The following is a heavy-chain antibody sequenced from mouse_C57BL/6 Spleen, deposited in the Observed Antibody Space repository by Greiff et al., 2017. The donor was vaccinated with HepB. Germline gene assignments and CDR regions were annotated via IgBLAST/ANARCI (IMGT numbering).Heavy chain of an antibody. D-gene: IGHD1-1*01. V-gene: IGHV5-6*01. CDR1: GFTFSSYG. J-gene: IGHJ1*03. CDR3: ARHRDYYGSSYDWYFDV. Sequence: DVQLVESGGDLVKPGGSLKLSCAASGFTFSSYGMSWVRQTPDKRLEWVATISSGGSYTYYPDSVKGRFTISRDNAKNTLYLQMSSLKSEDTAMYYCARHRDYYGSSYDWYFDVWGTGTTVTVSS. CDR2: ISSGGSYT.